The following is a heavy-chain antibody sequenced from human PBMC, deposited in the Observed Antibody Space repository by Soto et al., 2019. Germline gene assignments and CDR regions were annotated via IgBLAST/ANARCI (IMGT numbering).Heavy chain of an antibody. Sequence: QVQLVESGGGVVQPGRSLRLSCAASGFTFSSFAMHWVRQAPGKGLEWVAVTSYDGSNTYYADSVKGRFTISRDNSKKAXXLQMNSLRAEDTDVYYCVRDGNSGYDWVCYGVMDVWGQGTPVTVSS. D-gene: IGHD5-12*01. CDR1: GFTFSSFA. CDR2: TSYDGSNT. CDR3: VRDGNSGYDWVCYGVMDV. J-gene: IGHJ6*02. V-gene: IGHV3-30*01.